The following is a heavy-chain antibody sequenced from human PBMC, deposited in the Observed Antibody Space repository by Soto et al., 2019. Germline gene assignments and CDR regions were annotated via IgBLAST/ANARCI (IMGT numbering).Heavy chain of an antibody. CDR2: ISYDGSNK. Sequence: GGSLRLSCAASGFTFSSYGMHWVRQAPGKGLEWVVVISYDGSNKYYADSVKGRFTISRDNSKNTLYLQMNSLRAEDTAVYYCAKDTLVVIDYWGQGTLVTVSS. D-gene: IGHD3-22*01. J-gene: IGHJ4*02. CDR3: AKDTLVVIDY. V-gene: IGHV3-30*18. CDR1: GFTFSSYG.